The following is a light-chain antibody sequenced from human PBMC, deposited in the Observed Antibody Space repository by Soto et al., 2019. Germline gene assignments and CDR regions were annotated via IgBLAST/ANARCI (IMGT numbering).Light chain of an antibody. Sequence: EIILTQSPDTLSLSPGDRATLSCRASQTVSSNYLAWYQQTPGQAPRLLIYGASSRATGIPDRFSGSGSGTDFTLTISRLEPEDFAVYYCQQYGSSPRTFGQGTKVDIK. CDR3: QQYGSSPRT. J-gene: IGKJ1*01. CDR2: GAS. V-gene: IGKV3-20*01. CDR1: QTVSSNY.